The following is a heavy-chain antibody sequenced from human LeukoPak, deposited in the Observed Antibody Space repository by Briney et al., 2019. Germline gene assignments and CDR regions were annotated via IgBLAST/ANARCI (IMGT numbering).Heavy chain of an antibody. D-gene: IGHD3-22*01. Sequence: SETLSLTCAVYGGSFSGYYWSWIRQPPGKGLEWIGEINHSGSTNYNPSLKSRVTISVDTSKNQFSLKLSSVTAADTAVYYCARIFTMIVVVPTPYGMDVWGQGTTVTVSS. CDR3: ARIFTMIVVVPTPYGMDV. CDR1: GGSFSGYY. CDR2: INHSGST. V-gene: IGHV4-34*01. J-gene: IGHJ6*02.